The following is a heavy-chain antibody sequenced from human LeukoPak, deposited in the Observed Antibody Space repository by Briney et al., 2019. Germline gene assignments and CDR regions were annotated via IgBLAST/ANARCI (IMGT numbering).Heavy chain of an antibody. D-gene: IGHD2-15*01. CDR2: ISYDGNNK. CDR1: GFTFSSYA. CDR3: AKGVDYCSGGSCPADY. V-gene: IGHV3-30*18. Sequence: GGSLRLSCVASGFTFSSYAMSWVRQAPGKGLEWVAVISYDGNNKYYADSVKGRFTISRDNSKNTLFLQMNSLRAEDTAVYYCAKGVDYCSGGSCPADYWGPGTLVTVSS. J-gene: IGHJ4*02.